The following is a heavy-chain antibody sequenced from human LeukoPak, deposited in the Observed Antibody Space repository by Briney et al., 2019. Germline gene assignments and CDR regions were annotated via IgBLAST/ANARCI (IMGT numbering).Heavy chain of an antibody. CDR3: ARELARYDFWSGYYKTSDAFDI. D-gene: IGHD3-3*01. CDR1: GFTFSSYR. CDR2: ISSSSSYI. J-gene: IGHJ3*02. Sequence: GGSLRLSCAASGFTFSSYRMTWVRQAPGKGLEWVSSISSSSSYIYYADSVKGRFTISRDNAKNSLYLQMNSLRAEDTVVYYCARELARYDFWSGYYKTSDAFDICGQGTMVTVSS. V-gene: IGHV3-21*01.